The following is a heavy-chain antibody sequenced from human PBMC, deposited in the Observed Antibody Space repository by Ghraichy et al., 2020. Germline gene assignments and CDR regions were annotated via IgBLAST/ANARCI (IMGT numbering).Heavy chain of an antibody. CDR3: TRQNYYDSSGYYLRDSYYGMDV. Sequence: GGSLRLSCAASGFTFSGSAMHWVRQASGKGLEWVGRIRSKANSYATAYAASVKGRFTISRDDSKNTAYLQMNSLKTEDTAVYYCTRQNYYDSSGYYLRDSYYGMDVWGQGTTVTVSS. J-gene: IGHJ6*02. D-gene: IGHD3-22*01. CDR1: GFTFSGSA. CDR2: IRSKANSYAT. V-gene: IGHV3-73*01.